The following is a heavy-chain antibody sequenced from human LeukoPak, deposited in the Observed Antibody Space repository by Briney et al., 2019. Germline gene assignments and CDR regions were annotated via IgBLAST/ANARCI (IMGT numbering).Heavy chain of an antibody. Sequence: QPGGSLRLSCAAPGFTFSRYWMHWVRQAPEKGLVWVSRISGDGSSTTYAHSVKGRFTISRDNAKNTLYLQMNSLRAEDTAVYYCARSAGGSYYDWFDPWGQGTLVTVSS. J-gene: IGHJ5*02. D-gene: IGHD1-26*01. V-gene: IGHV3-74*01. CDR1: GFTFSRYW. CDR3: ARSAGGSYYDWFDP. CDR2: ISGDGSST.